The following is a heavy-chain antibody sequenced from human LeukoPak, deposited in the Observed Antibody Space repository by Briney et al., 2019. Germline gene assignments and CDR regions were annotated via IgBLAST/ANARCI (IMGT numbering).Heavy chain of an antibody. CDR1: GFTVSSNY. Sequence: PGGSLRLSCAASGFTVSSNYMSWVRQAPGKGLEWVSVIYSGGSTYYADSVKGRFTISRDNSKNTLYLQMNSLRAEDTAVYYCARDYDFWSGYQTNYFDYWGQGTLVTVSS. V-gene: IGHV3-66*01. CDR2: IYSGGST. D-gene: IGHD3-3*01. CDR3: ARDYDFWSGYQTNYFDY. J-gene: IGHJ4*02.